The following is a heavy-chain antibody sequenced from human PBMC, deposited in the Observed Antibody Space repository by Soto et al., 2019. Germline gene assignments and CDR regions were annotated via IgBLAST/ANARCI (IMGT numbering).Heavy chain of an antibody. Sequence: GESLKISCKGSGYSFINYWICWVRQMPVKGLEWMGVIYPDASETRYSPSFQGQVTISADKSISTAYLHWSSLKASDTAMYYCARQGGSSRSHKWFDPCGQGNLVTFCS. CDR1: GYSFINYW. D-gene: IGHD6-13*01. CDR2: IYPDASET. V-gene: IGHV5-51*01. J-gene: IGHJ5*02. CDR3: ARQGGSSRSHKWFDP.